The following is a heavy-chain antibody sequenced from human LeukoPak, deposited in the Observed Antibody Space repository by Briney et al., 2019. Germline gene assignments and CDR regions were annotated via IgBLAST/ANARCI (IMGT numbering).Heavy chain of an antibody. D-gene: IGHD2-15*01. CDR2: INHSGST. CDR3: AGPRYCGGGSCYGD. J-gene: IGHJ4*02. CDR1: GGSFSGYY. Sequence: SETLSLTCAVYGGSFSGYYWSWLRQPPGKGLEWIGEINHSGSTNYNPSLKSRVTISVDTSKKQFSLKLTSVTAADTAVYYCAGPRYCGGGSCYGDWGQGTLVTVSS. V-gene: IGHV4-34*01.